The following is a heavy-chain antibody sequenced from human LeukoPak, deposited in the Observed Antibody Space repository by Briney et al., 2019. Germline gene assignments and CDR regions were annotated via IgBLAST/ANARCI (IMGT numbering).Heavy chain of an antibody. CDR1: GYTFTGYY. Sequence: ASAKVSCTASGYTFTGYYMHWVRQAPGQGLEWMGWINSKSGCTNYAQKFQGRVTMTRDTAINAPYMEMSSLRSDDTAVYYCARSMAPSGSLYFQHWGEGTLVTVSS. CDR3: ARSMAPSGSLYFQH. D-gene: IGHD6-13*01. CDR2: INSKSGCT. J-gene: IGHJ1*01. V-gene: IGHV1-2*02.